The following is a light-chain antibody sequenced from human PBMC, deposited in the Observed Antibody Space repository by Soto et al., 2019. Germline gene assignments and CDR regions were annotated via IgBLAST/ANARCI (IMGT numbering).Light chain of an antibody. J-gene: IGKJ1*01. CDR3: QHYGSALWT. CDR1: QSVSSSY. V-gene: IGKV3-20*01. Sequence: EIVLTQSPGTLSVSPGERATLSCRASQSVSSSYLAWYQQKPGQAPRLLIYGASSRATGMPDRFSGSGTGTDFTLTISRLEPEDFAVYYCQHYGSALWTFGQGTKVEIK. CDR2: GAS.